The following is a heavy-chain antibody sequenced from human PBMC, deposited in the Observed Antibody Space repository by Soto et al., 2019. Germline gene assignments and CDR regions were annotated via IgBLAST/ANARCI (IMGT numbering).Heavy chain of an antibody. V-gene: IGHV6-1*01. D-gene: IGHD6-19*01. CDR3: ARGSYYSGWV. Sequence: PSQTLSLTCAISGDSVSSTSAAWSWIRQSPSRGLEWLGRTYYRSKWYSDYAVSVKSRITINPDTSKNQFSLQLNSVTPEDTAVYYCARGSYYSGWVWGQGPLVVVSS. CDR2: TYYRSKWYS. CDR1: GDSVSSTSAA. J-gene: IGHJ1*01.